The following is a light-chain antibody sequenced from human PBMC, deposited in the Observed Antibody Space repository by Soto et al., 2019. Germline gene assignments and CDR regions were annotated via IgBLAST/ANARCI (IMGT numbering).Light chain of an antibody. CDR2: AAS. V-gene: IGKV1-39*01. CDR3: QQSYSKWT. J-gene: IGKJ1*01. CDR1: ESVSSY. Sequence: DIQMTQSPSSLSASVGDRVTITCRAKESVSSYVNWYQQKPGKAPKLLIYAASSLQSGVPAKFSGSGSVTDFTLTISGLQPEDFATYYCQQSYSKWTFGQGTKVEIK.